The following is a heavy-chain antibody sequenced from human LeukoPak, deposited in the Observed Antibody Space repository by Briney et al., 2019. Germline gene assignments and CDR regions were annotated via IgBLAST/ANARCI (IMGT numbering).Heavy chain of an antibody. V-gene: IGHV4-59*01. CDR2: IYYSGNT. D-gene: IGHD2-2*01. CDR1: GGSINSYY. CDR3: ARDLGYCSSTSCYNWFGP. Sequence: PSETLSLTCTVSGGSINSYYWSWIRQPPGKGLEWIGYIYYSGNTNYNPSLKGRVTMSVDTSKNQFSLKLSSVTAADTAVYYCARDLGYCSSTSCYNWFGPWGQGSLVTVSS. J-gene: IGHJ5*02.